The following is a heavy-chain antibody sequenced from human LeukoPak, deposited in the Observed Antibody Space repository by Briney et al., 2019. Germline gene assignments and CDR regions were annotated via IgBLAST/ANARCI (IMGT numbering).Heavy chain of an antibody. J-gene: IGHJ6*03. CDR3: ARGGWLQHLYYYYYMDV. V-gene: IGHV4-34*01. Sequence: SETLSLTCSVSGGSISSYYWSWIRQPPGKGLEWIGEINHSGSTNYNPSLKSRVTISVDTSKNQFPLKLSSVTAADTAVYYCARGGWLQHLYYYYYMDVWGKGTTVTVSS. CDR1: GGSISSYY. D-gene: IGHD5-24*01. CDR2: INHSGST.